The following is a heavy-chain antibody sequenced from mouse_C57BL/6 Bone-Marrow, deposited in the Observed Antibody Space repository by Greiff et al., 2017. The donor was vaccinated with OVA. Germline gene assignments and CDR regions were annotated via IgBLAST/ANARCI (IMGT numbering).Heavy chain of an antibody. D-gene: IGHD2-1*01. CDR3: ARHEDRWGNYLYAMDY. CDR2: FYPGSGSI. J-gene: IGHJ4*01. Sequence: QVQLQQSGAELVKPGASVKLSCKASGYTFTEYTIHWVKQRSGQGLEWIGWFYPGSGSIKYNEKFKDKATLTADKSSSTVYMELRILTSEDSAVYFCARHEDRWGNYLYAMDYWGQGTSVTVSS. V-gene: IGHV1-62-2*01. CDR1: GYTFTEYT.